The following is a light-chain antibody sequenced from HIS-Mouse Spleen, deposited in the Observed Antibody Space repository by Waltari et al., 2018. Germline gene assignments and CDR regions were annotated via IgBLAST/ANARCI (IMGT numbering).Light chain of an antibody. CDR2: EVS. Sequence: QSALTQPPSASGSPGQSVPISCTGPSSDVGGYTYVPWYQQHPGKAPKLMIYEVSKRPSGVPDRFSGSKSGNTASLTVSGLQAEDEADYYCSSYAGSNNYVFGTGTKVTVL. CDR1: SSDVGGYTY. CDR3: SSYAGSNNYV. V-gene: IGLV2-8*01. J-gene: IGLJ1*01.